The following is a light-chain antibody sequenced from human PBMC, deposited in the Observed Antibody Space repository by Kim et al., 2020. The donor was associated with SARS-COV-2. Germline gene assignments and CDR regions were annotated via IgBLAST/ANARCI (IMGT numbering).Light chain of an antibody. CDR3: GAWDSSLNGEV. CDR2: DNN. CDR1: SSNIGSNT. J-gene: IGLJ3*02. V-gene: IGLV1-51*01. Sequence: QSVLTQPPSASAAPGQKVTISCSGSSSNIGSNTVSWYQQLPGTAPKLLIYDNNKRPSGIPDRFSGSKSGTSATLGITGLQSGDEADYYCGAWDSSLNGEVFGGGTQLTVL.